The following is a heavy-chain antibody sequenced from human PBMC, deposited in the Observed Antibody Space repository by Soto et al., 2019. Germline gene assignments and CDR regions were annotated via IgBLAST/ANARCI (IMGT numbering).Heavy chain of an antibody. CDR2: IYHSGST. CDR1: GGSISSGGYS. V-gene: IGHV4-30-2*01. D-gene: IGHD2-2*01. J-gene: IGHJ5*02. Sequence: PSETLSLTCAVSGGSISSGGYSWSWIRQPPGKGLEWIGYIYHSGSTYYNPSLKSRVTISVDRSKNHFSLKLSSVTAADTAVYYCARGSGNCISTSCYARWFDPWGQGTLVTVSS. CDR3: ARGSGNCISTSCYARWFDP.